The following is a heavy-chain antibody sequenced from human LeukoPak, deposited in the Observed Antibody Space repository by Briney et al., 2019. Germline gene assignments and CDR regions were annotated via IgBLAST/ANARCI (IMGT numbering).Heavy chain of an antibody. D-gene: IGHD1-26*01. Sequence: SETLSLTCTVSGGSISSYYWSWIRQPPGKGLEWIGYIHYSGSTNYNPSLKSRVTISVDTSKNQFSLKLSSVTAADTAVYYCARHGAGGRGSYPYYFDYWGQGTLVTVSS. CDR2: IHYSGST. V-gene: IGHV4-59*08. CDR3: ARHGAGGRGSYPYYFDY. CDR1: GGSISSYY. J-gene: IGHJ4*02.